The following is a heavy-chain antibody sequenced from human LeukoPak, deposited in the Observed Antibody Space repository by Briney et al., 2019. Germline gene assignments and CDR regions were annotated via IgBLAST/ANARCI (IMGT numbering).Heavy chain of an antibody. CDR1: GGTFSSYA. V-gene: IGHV1-69*04. CDR2: IIPILGIA. J-gene: IGHJ6*02. D-gene: IGHD3-10*02. Sequence: SVKVSCKASGGTFSSYAISWVRQAPGQGLEWMGRIIPILGIANYAQKFQGRVTITADKSTSTAYMELSSLRSEDTAVYYCARVVPVSSSLYYGMDVWGQGTTVTVSS. CDR3: ARVVPVSSSLYYGMDV.